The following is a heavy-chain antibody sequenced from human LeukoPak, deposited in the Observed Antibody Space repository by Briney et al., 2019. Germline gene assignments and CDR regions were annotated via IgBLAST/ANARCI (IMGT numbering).Heavy chain of an antibody. V-gene: IGHV3-66*01. D-gene: IGHD3-10*02. CDR3: AKALFGELAKDAFDI. Sequence: GGSLRLSCAAPGFTVSSNYISWVRQAPGKGLEWVSVIYSGGSTYYADSVKGRFTISRDNSKNTLYLQMNSLRAEDTAVYYCAKALFGELAKDAFDIWGQGTMVTVSS. CDR2: IYSGGST. J-gene: IGHJ3*02. CDR1: GFTVSSNY.